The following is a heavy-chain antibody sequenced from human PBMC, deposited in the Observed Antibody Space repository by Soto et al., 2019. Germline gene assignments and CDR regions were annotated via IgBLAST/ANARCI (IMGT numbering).Heavy chain of an antibody. Sequence: GGSLRLSCAASGFSFSDYGMHWVRQAPGKGLEWVAVISHYETEKYFEDSVKGRFTISRDNSKNTVYLQLNSLGVEDTAVYYCAKDWVGGSNRYQLDKWGQGTLVTVSS. CDR1: GFSFSDYG. CDR2: ISHYETEK. CDR3: AKDWVGGSNRYQLDK. D-gene: IGHD2-2*01. V-gene: IGHV3-30*18. J-gene: IGHJ4*02.